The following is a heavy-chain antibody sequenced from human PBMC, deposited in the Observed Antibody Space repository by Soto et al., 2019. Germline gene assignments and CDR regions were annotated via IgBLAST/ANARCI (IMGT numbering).Heavy chain of an antibody. V-gene: IGHV5-10-1*01. CDR3: AATGYTYGYHFDH. J-gene: IGHJ4*02. Sequence: KISCKGSGYTFTSYWITWVRQMPGKGLEWMGRIDPSDSSTNYSPSFQGHVTISTDKSISTAHLQWSSLKVSDTAMYYCAATGYTYGYHFDHWGKGTQVTVSS. CDR1: GYTFTSYW. D-gene: IGHD5-18*01. CDR2: IDPSDSST.